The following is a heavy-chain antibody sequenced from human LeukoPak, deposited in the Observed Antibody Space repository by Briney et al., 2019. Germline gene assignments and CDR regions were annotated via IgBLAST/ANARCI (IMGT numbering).Heavy chain of an antibody. CDR1: GGAISSYY. CDR3: VRGLTRGFIVYYYYMDG. V-gene: IGHV4-4*07. CDR2: IYTSWRT. Sequence: SETLSLTCTVSGGAISSYYWSWIRQPAGKGLEYIGRIYTSWRTNYNPSLKRRITMSVDTSKNQCSRKLSSVTAADARGFLCVRGLTRGFIVYYYYMDGWGKGTAVTVSS. D-gene: IGHD1-14*01. J-gene: IGHJ6*03.